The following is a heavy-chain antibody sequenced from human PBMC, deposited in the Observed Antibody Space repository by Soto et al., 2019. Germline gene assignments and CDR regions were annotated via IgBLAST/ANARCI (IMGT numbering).Heavy chain of an antibody. CDR2: IYYSGKT. J-gene: IGHJ4*02. CDR3: ARHIGAPVTDDILTGYPPGY. D-gene: IGHD3-9*01. Sequence: SETLSLTCTVSGCSITSNSYYWGWIRQPPGKGLEWIGTIYYSGKTYYNPSLKSRVTISVDTSKNQFSLKLSSVTAADTAVYYCARHIGAPVTDDILTGYPPGYWGQGTLVTVSS. V-gene: IGHV4-39*01. CDR1: GCSITSNSYY.